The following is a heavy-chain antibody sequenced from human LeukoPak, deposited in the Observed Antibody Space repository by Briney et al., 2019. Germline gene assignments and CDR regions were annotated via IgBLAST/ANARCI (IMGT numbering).Heavy chain of an antibody. Sequence: GGSLRLSCAASGFTFSSYGMHWVRQARGKGLEWVAVISYDGSNKYYADSVKGRFTISRDNSKNTLYLQMNSLRAEDTAVYYCAKVRTAYYYDSSGYSFDYWGQGTLVTVPS. V-gene: IGHV3-30*18. CDR1: GFTFSSYG. CDR2: ISYDGSNK. D-gene: IGHD3-22*01. J-gene: IGHJ4*02. CDR3: AKVRTAYYYDSSGYSFDY.